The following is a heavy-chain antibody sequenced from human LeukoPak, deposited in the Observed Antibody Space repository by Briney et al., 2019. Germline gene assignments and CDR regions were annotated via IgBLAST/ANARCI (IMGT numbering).Heavy chain of an antibody. Sequence: GASVKVSCKVSGYTLSELSMHWVRQAPGKGLEWMGGFDPEDGETIYAQKFQGRVTMTRDTSISTAYMELSRLRSDDTAVYYCARGGWSRYCSSTSCYAGQQNWFDPWGQGTLVTVSS. J-gene: IGHJ5*02. CDR3: ARGGWSRYCSSTSCYAGQQNWFDP. V-gene: IGHV1-24*01. D-gene: IGHD2-2*01. CDR1: GYTLSELS. CDR2: FDPEDGET.